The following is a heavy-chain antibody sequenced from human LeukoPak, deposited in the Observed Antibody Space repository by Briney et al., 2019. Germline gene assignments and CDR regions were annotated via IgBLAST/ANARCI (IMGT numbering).Heavy chain of an antibody. V-gene: IGHV1-2*02. D-gene: IGHD2/OR15-2a*01. Sequence: ASVTVSFKASGYTFTGYFMHWVRQAPGQGPEWMGWINPNSGGTNYAQKFQGRVIMTRDTSISTAYMELSRLRSDDTAVYYCARVSEYYYFDYWGQGTLVTVSS. J-gene: IGHJ4*02. CDR2: INPNSGGT. CDR1: GYTFTGYF. CDR3: ARVSEYYYFDY.